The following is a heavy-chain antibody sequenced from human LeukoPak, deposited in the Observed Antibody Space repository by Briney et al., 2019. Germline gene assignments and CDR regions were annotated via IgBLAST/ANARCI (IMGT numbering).Heavy chain of an antibody. CDR1: GLTFSNYA. CDR2: ISDSGGST. V-gene: IGHV3-23*01. Sequence: GGSLRLSCAASGLTFSNYAMSWVRQAPGKGLEWVSGISDSGGSTYYADSVKGRFIISRDNSKNTLYLQMNSLRAEDTAVYYCARDYSSGYYYFDYWGQGTLVTVSS. J-gene: IGHJ4*02. D-gene: IGHD3-22*01. CDR3: ARDYSSGYYYFDY.